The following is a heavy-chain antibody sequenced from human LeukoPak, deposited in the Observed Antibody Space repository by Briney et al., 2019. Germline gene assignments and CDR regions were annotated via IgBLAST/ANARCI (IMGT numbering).Heavy chain of an antibody. CDR3: ASGGIVVVPAAMPNWFDP. CDR1: GFTFSDDY. D-gene: IGHD2-2*01. Sequence: GGSLRLSCAASGFTFSDDYMSWIRQAPGKGLEWVSYISSSGSTIYYADSVKGRFTISRDNAKNSLYLQMNSLRAEDTTVYYCASGGIVVVPAAMPNWFDPWGQGTLVTVSS. V-gene: IGHV3-11*04. CDR2: ISSSGSTI. J-gene: IGHJ5*02.